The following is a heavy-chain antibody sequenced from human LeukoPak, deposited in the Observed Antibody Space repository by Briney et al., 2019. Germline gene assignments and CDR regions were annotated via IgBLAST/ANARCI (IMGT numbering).Heavy chain of an antibody. Sequence: GGSLRLSWAASGFTFSSYGMHWVRQAPGKGLGWVAVISYDGSNKYYADSVKGRFTISRDNSKNTLYLQMNSLRAEDTAVYYCARALLWYYGSGSYFDYWGQGTLVTVSS. D-gene: IGHD3-10*01. V-gene: IGHV3-30*03. CDR2: ISYDGSNK. CDR1: GFTFSSYG. CDR3: ARALLWYYGSGSYFDY. J-gene: IGHJ4*02.